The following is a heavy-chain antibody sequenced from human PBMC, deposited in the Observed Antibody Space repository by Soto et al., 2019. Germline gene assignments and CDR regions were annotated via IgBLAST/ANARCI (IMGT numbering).Heavy chain of an antibody. CDR1: GFTVSTNY. Sequence: EVQVVESGGGLVQPGGSLSPSCAAPGFTVSTNYMTWVRQAPGKGLGGVPVIYSEGSTFYADSGKGRFTISRHNSKNTLYLQMNSLRTEDTAVYYCARVGYSGNWPLLFNWFDPWGQGTLVTVSS. J-gene: IGHJ5*02. CDR3: ARVGYSGNWPLLFNWFDP. D-gene: IGHD6-13*01. CDR2: IYSEGST. V-gene: IGHV3-53*04.